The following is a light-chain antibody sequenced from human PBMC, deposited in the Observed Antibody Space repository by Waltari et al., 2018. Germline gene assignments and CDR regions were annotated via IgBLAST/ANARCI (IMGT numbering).Light chain of an antibody. CDR2: AAS. V-gene: IGKV1-12*01. J-gene: IGKJ2*03. CDR1: QDIRTR. Sequence: DIQMTQSPSSVSASVGDRVTITCRASQDIRTRLTWYQQKPGKAPKLLMYAASGLQSGVPSRFSGSGTGTEFTLTISSLQPEDFATYYCQQANSFPYSFGQGTKLEIK. CDR3: QQANSFPYS.